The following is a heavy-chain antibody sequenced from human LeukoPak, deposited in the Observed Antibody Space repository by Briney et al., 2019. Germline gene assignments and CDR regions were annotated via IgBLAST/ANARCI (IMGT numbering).Heavy chain of an antibody. J-gene: IGHJ5*02. D-gene: IGHD3-9*01. V-gene: IGHV4-4*09. CDR3: ARQGRYFDWLTGFDP. CDR1: GGSISSYY. Sequence: SETLSLTCTVSGGSISSYYWSWIRQPPGKGLEWTGYIYTSGSTNYNPSLKSRVTISVDTSKNQFSLKLSSVTAADTAVYYCARQGRYFDWLTGFDPWGQGTLVTVSS. CDR2: IYTSGST.